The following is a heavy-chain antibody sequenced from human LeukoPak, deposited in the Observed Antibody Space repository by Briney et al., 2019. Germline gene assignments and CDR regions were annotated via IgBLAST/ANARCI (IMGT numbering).Heavy chain of an antibody. CDR1: GYTFTSYG. J-gene: IGHJ5*02. CDR3: ARDPPHQLTRVWFDP. Sequence: ASVKVSCKASGYTFTSYGISWVRQAPGQGLEWMGWISAYNGNTNYAQKLQGRVTMTTDTSTSTAYMELRSLRSDATAVYYCARDPPHQLTRVWFDPWGQGTLVTVSS. CDR2: ISAYNGNT. V-gene: IGHV1-18*04. D-gene: IGHD2-2*01.